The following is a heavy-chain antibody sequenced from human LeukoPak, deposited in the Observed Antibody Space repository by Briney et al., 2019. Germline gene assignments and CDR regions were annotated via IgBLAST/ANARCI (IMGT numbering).Heavy chain of an antibody. V-gene: IGHV3-30*02. Sequence: GGSLRLSCAASGFTFSSYGMHWVRQAPGKGLEWVAFIRYDGSNKYYADSVKGRFTISRDNSKNTLYLQMNSLRADDTAVYYCAKVSSGWFRQWYFDYWGQGTLVTVSS. J-gene: IGHJ4*02. CDR2: IRYDGSNK. D-gene: IGHD6-19*01. CDR3: AKVSSGWFRQWYFDY. CDR1: GFTFSSYG.